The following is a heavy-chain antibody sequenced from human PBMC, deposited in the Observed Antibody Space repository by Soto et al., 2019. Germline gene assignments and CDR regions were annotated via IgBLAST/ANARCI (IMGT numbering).Heavy chain of an antibody. Sequence: GESLKISCKASGYTFTSYGISWVRQAPGQGLEWMGWISAYNGNTNYAQKLQGRVTMTTDTSTSTAYMELRSLRSDDTAVYYCASQTGYDAFDIWGQGTMVTVSS. V-gene: IGHV1-18*01. CDR3: ASQTGYDAFDI. D-gene: IGHD7-27*01. CDR2: ISAYNGNT. J-gene: IGHJ3*02. CDR1: GYTFTSYG.